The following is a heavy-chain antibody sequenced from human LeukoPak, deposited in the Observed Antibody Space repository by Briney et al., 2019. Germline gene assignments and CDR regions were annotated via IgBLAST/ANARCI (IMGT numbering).Heavy chain of an antibody. V-gene: IGHV4-59*08. CDR3: ARWVTASSIDY. D-gene: IGHD6-6*01. CDR2: IYYSGST. Sequence: SETLSLTCTVSGGSISSYYWSWIRQPPGKGLEWIGYIYYSGSTNYNPSLKSRVTISVDTSKNQFSLKLSSVTAADTAVYYCARWVTASSIDYWGQGTLVTVSS. J-gene: IGHJ4*02. CDR1: GGSISSYY.